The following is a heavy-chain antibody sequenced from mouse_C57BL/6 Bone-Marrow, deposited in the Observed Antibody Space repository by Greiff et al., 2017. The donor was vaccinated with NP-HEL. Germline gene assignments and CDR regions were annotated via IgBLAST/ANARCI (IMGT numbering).Heavy chain of an antibody. CDR2: INPNNGGT. CDR1: GYTFTDYN. D-gene: IGHD2-3*01. V-gene: IGHV1-18*01. J-gene: IGHJ1*03. Sequence: EVQLQQSGPELVKPGASVKIPCKASGYTFTDYNMDWVKQSPGKSLEWIGDINPNNGGTIYNQKFKGKATLTVDKSSSTAYMELRSLTSEDTAVYYCARGGGYYDWYFDVWGTGTTVTVSS. CDR3: ARGGGYYDWYFDV.